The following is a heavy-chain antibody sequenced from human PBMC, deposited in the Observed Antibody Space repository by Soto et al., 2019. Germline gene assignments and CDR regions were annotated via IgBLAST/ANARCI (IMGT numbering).Heavy chain of an antibody. Sequence: QVQLVQSGAEVKKPGSSVKVSCKASGGTFSSYAISWVRQAPGQGLEWMGGIIPIFGTANYAQKFQGRVTITADESTSTAYMELSSLRSEDTAVYCCARDRKLGYCSSTSCYGADNWFDPWGQGTLVTVSS. CDR1: GGTFSSYA. D-gene: IGHD2-2*01. J-gene: IGHJ5*02. CDR2: IIPIFGTA. CDR3: ARDRKLGYCSSTSCYGADNWFDP. V-gene: IGHV1-69*01.